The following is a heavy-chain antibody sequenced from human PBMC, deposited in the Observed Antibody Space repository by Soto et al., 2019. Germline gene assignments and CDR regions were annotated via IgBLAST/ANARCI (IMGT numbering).Heavy chain of an antibody. CDR1: GGTFSDYT. V-gene: IGHV1-69*13. CDR3: ARNGTLTGYSYGMDV. D-gene: IGHD1-1*01. J-gene: IGHJ6*02. CDR2: IIPIFDTA. Sequence: SVKVSCKASGGTFSDYTINWVRQAPGQRLEWMGGIIPIFDTANYAEKFQGRVTITADESTSTSFMEVSSLRSEDTAVYYCARNGTLTGYSYGMDVWGQGTMVTVS.